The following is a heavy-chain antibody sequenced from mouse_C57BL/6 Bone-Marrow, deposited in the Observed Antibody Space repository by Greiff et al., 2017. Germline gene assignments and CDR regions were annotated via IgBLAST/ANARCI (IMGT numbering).Heavy chain of an antibody. CDR2: IRNKANGYTT. CDR1: GFTFTDYY. V-gene: IGHV7-3*01. D-gene: IGHD2-4*01. J-gene: IGHJ2*01. CDR3: ARSPRDYVYYFDY. Sequence: EVQVVESGGGLVQPGGSLSLSCAASGFTFTDYYMSWVRQPPGKALEWLGFIRNKANGYTTEYSASVKGRFTISRDNSQSILYLQMNALRAEDSATYYCARSPRDYVYYFDYWGQGTTLTVSS.